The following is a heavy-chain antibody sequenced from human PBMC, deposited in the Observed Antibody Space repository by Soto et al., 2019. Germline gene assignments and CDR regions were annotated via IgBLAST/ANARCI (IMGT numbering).Heavy chain of an antibody. Sequence: GGSLRLSCAASGFTFSSYAMHWVRQAPGKGLEWVAVISYDGSNKYYADSVKGRFTISRDNSKNTLYLQMNSLRAEDTAVYYCARGILGTYYYYYYMDVWGKGTTVTVSS. J-gene: IGHJ6*03. V-gene: IGHV3-30-3*01. CDR2: ISYDGSNK. D-gene: IGHD5-18*01. CDR1: GFTFSSYA. CDR3: ARGILGTYYYYYYMDV.